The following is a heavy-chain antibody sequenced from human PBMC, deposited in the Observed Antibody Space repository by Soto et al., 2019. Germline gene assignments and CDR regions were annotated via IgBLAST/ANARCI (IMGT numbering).Heavy chain of an antibody. D-gene: IGHD6-19*01. CDR1: GYTLTELS. Sequence: ASVKVSCKVSGYTLTELSMHWVRQAPGKGLEWMGGFDPEDGETIYAQKFQGRVTMTEDTSPDTAYMELSSLRSEDTAVYYCATERFSFGYSSGWDFDYWGQGTLVTVSS. CDR3: ATERFSFGYSSGWDFDY. V-gene: IGHV1-24*01. J-gene: IGHJ4*02. CDR2: FDPEDGET.